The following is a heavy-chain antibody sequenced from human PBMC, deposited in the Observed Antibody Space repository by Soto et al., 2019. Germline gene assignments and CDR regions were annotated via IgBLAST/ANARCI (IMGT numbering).Heavy chain of an antibody. J-gene: IGHJ6*02. Sequence: GGSLRLSCAASGFTFSSYAMSWVRQAPGKGLEWVSAISGSGGSTYYADSVKGRFTISRDNSKNTLYLQMNSLRAEDTAVYYCAKFGHRYGDYYYGMDVWGQGTTVTVSS. CDR2: ISGSGGST. CDR1: GFTFSSYA. V-gene: IGHV3-23*01. CDR3: AKFGHRYGDYYYGMDV. D-gene: IGHD4-17*01.